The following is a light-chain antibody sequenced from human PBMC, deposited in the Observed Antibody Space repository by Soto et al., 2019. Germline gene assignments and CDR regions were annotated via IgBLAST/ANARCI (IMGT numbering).Light chain of an antibody. V-gene: IGKV3-20*01. CDR3: QQYGTSPRT. CDR1: QSVRSSY. CDR2: GVS. J-gene: IGKJ1*01. Sequence: EIVLTQSPGTLSLSPGERATLSCRASQSVRSSYLAWYQQKLGQAPRLLIYGVSNRATGIPDRFSGSGCGTDFTLTISRLESEDFAVYYCQQYGTSPRTLGQGTKVEIK.